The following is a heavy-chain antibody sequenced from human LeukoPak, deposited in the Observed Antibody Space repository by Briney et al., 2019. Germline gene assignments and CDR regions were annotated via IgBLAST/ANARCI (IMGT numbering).Heavy chain of an antibody. V-gene: IGHV4-39*07. Sequence: SETLSLTCTVSGDSISSSYYYWGWIRQPPGKGLEWIGSIYNSGSTYYNPSLKSRVTISVDTSKNQFSLKVNSVTAADTALYYCARGLEPGASVFFDYWGQGTLVTVSS. D-gene: IGHD1-1*01. CDR1: GDSISSSYYY. J-gene: IGHJ4*02. CDR3: ARGLEPGASVFFDY. CDR2: IYNSGST.